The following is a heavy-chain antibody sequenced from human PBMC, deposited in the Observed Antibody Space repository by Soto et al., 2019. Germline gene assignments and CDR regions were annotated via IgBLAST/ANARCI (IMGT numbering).Heavy chain of an antibody. CDR2: IYHSGST. CDR1: VGSISSGGYS. D-gene: IGHD3-22*01. V-gene: IGHV4-30-2*01. Sequence: TLSLTCAVSVGSISSGGYSWSWILQPPGEGLEWIGYIYHSGSTYYNPSLKSRVTISVDRSKNQFSLKLSSVTAADTAVYYCARDGDSSGYYGAPGGMDVWGQGTTVTVSS. CDR3: ARDGDSSGYYGAPGGMDV. J-gene: IGHJ6*02.